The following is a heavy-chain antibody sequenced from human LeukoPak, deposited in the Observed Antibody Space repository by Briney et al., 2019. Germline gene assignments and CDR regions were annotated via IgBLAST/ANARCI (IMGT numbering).Heavy chain of an antibody. CDR3: VRAAAASYYFDY. CDR1: GYTFISYG. CDR2: ISAYNGNT. V-gene: IGHV1-18*01. D-gene: IGHD6-13*01. J-gene: IGHJ4*02. Sequence: ASVKVSCKASGYTFISYGISWVRQAPGQGLEWMGWISAYNGNTNYARKLQGRVTMTTDTSTSTAYMELRSLRSDDTAVYYCVRAAAASYYFDYWGQGTLVTVSS.